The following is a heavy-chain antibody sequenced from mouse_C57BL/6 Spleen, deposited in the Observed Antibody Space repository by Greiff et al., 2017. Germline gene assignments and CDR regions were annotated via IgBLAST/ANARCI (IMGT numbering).Heavy chain of an antibody. Sequence: VQLQQSGAELVRPGASVTLSCKASGYTFTDYEMHWVKQTPVHGLEWIGAIDPETGGTAYNQKFKGKAILTADKSSSTAYMELRSLTSEDSAVYYGTRKEIFAYWGQGTLVTVSA. CDR3: TRKEIFAY. V-gene: IGHV1-15*01. CDR2: IDPETGGT. CDR1: GYTFTDYE. J-gene: IGHJ3*01.